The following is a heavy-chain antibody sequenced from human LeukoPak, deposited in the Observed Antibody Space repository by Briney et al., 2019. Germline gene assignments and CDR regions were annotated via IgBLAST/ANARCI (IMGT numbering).Heavy chain of an antibody. Sequence: ASVKVSCKASGYRFTTYYLNWVRQAPGQGLEWMGVINPSGGSTNYAQKFQGRIPMTRDTSTSTVYMELSSLRSEDTAVYYCARGPGGSGGYSWVTDLGFWGQGTLVTVSS. CDR1: GYRFTTYY. D-gene: IGHD3-10*01. CDR3: ARGPGGSGGYSWVTDLGF. CDR2: INPSGGST. V-gene: IGHV1-46*01. J-gene: IGHJ4*02.